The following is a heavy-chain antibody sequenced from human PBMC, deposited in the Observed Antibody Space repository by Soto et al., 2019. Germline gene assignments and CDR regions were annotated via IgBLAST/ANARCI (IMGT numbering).Heavy chain of an antibody. J-gene: IGHJ4*02. Sequence: EVQLVESGGGLVQPGGSLRLSCAASGFTFSNYWMSWVRQAPGKGLEWVANIKEDGSERNYVDSVKGRLTISRDNAKNSLYLQLNSLIAEDTAVYYCARAGSENDYWGQGTLVTVSS. V-gene: IGHV3-7*05. D-gene: IGHD3-10*01. CDR2: IKEDGSER. CDR3: ARAGSENDY. CDR1: GFTFSNYW.